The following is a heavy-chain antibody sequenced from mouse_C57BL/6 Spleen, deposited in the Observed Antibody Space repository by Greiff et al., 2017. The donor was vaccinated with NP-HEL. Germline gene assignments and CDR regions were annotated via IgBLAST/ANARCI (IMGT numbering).Heavy chain of an antibody. V-gene: IGHV1-76*01. D-gene: IGHD1-1*01. CDR2: IYPGSGNT. CDR3: AILLITTVVEGNY. Sequence: QVQLQQSGAELVRPGASVKLSCKASGYTFTDYYINWVKQRPGQGLEWIARIYPGSGNTYYNEKFKGKATLTAEKSSSTAYMQLSSLTSEDSAVYFCAILLITTVVEGNYWGQGTTLTVSS. J-gene: IGHJ2*01. CDR1: GYTFTDYY.